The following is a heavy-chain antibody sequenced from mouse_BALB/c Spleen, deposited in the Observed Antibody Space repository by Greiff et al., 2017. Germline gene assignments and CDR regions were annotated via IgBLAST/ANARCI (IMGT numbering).Heavy chain of an antibody. CDR3: ARGGRRDWYFDV. Sequence: EVQRVESGGGLVKPGGSLKLSCAASGFTFSDYYMYWVRQTPEKRLEWVATISDGGSYTYYPDSVKGRFTISRDNAKNNLYLQMSSLKSEDTAMYYCARGGRRDWYFDVWGAGTTVTVSS. V-gene: IGHV5-4*02. CDR2: ISDGGSYT. CDR1: GFTFSDYY. D-gene: IGHD3-3*01. J-gene: IGHJ1*01.